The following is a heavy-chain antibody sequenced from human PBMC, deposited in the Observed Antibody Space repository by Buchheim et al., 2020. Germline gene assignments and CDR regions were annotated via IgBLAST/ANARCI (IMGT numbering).Heavy chain of an antibody. V-gene: IGHV3-23*01. CDR1: GFSFSNYA. D-gene: IGHD3-9*01. Sequence: EVQLLESGGGLAHPGGSLRLSCVASGFSFSNYAMSWVRQAPGKGLEWVSGITGSGGSTYYADSVKGRFTISRDNSKNTMYLQMNSLRAEDTAIYYCAKVPFHEILTGYPYFDYWGQGTL. CDR3: AKVPFHEILTGYPYFDY. CDR2: ITGSGGST. J-gene: IGHJ4*02.